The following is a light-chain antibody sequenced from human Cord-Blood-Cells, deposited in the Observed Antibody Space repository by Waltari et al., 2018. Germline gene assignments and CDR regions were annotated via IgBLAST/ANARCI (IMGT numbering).Light chain of an antibody. CDR3: SSYAGSNNYV. Sequence: VTISCTGTSSDVGGYNYVSWYQQHPGKAPKLMIYEVSKRPSGVPDRFSGSKSGNTASLTVSGLQAEDEADYYCSSYAGSNNYVFGTGTKVTVL. CDR2: EVS. J-gene: IGLJ1*01. V-gene: IGLV2-8*01. CDR1: SSDVGGYNY.